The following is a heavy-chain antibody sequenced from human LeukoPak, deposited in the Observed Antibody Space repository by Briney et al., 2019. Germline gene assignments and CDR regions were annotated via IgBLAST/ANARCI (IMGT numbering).Heavy chain of an antibody. D-gene: IGHD4-17*01. CDR2: IYYGGGT. CDR1: GASIGSYF. J-gene: IGHJ5*01. CDR3: ARERGDYDSDNWFDS. Sequence: SETLSLTCTVSGASIGSYFWSWIRQPPGKGLEWIGYIYYGGGTNYNPSFESRITISVDTSKNRISLDLTSVTASDTAIYYCARERGDYDSDNWFDSWGQGTLVTVSS. V-gene: IGHV4-59*01.